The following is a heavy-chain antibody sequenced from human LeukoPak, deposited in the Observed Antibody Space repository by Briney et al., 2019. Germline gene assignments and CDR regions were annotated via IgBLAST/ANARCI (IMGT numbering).Heavy chain of an antibody. CDR3: ARDTIFGVVSPYYYCGMDV. J-gene: IGHJ6*02. V-gene: IGHV1-18*01. D-gene: IGHD3-3*01. CDR1: GYTFTSYG. Sequence: ASVKVSCKASGYTFTSYGISWVRQAPGQGLEWMGWISAYNGNTNYAQKLQGRVTMTTDTSTSTAYMELRSLRSDDTAVYYCARDTIFGVVSPYYYCGMDVWGQGTTVTVSS. CDR2: ISAYNGNT.